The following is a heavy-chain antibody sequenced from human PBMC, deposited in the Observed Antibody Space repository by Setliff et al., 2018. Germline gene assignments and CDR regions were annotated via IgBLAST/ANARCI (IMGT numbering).Heavy chain of an antibody. CDR3: ARDNTMVGATDY. CDR2: LHSSGST. V-gene: IGHV4-4*07. D-gene: IGHD1-26*01. J-gene: IGHJ4*02. Sequence: PSETLSLTCTVSGGSISSYYWSWIRQPAGKGLEWVGRLHSSGSTNYNPSLKNRVSISMDTSKNHFSLRLRSVTAADTAVYFCARDNTMVGATDYWGLGTLVTVSS. CDR1: GGSISSYY.